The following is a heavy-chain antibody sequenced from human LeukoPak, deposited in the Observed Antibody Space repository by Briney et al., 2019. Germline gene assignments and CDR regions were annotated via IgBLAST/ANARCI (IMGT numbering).Heavy chain of an antibody. CDR1: GFIFSKYW. D-gene: IGHD3-9*01. Sequence: GGSLRLSCAASGFIFSKYWMHWVRHTPGEGLVWVARIKEDGTYTSYADSVKGRFTIARDNARNTVFLQMNSLRAEDTAVYYCARDFDMGITPGDDFDFWGQGTLVTVSS. CDR2: IKEDGTYT. CDR3: ARDFDMGITPGDDFDF. V-gene: IGHV3-74*01. J-gene: IGHJ4*02.